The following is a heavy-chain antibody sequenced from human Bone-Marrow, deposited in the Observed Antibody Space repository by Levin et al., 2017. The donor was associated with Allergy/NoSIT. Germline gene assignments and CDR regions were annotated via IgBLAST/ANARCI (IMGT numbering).Heavy chain of an antibody. CDR1: GFTFSNFA. CDR2: ISKDGSNK. D-gene: IGHD3-3*01. V-gene: IGHV3-30-3*01. Sequence: PGGSLRLSCAASGFTFSNFAMHWVRQAPGRGLEWVAVISKDGSNKYYADSVKGRFTISRDNSKNTLYLQMNSLRAEDTAVYSCARDHRLRSGYLPDFWGQGILVTVSS. CDR3: ARDHRLRSGYLPDF. J-gene: IGHJ4*02.